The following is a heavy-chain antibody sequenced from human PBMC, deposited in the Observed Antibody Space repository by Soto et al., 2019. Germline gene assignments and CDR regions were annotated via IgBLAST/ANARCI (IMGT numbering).Heavy chain of an antibody. Sequence: QVQLQESGPGLVKPSETLSLTCSVSGGSISSYYWSWIRQPPGKGLEWIGYIYHTGSTNYNPSFKSRVTISVDTSKNQFSLKLSSVNAADTAVYYCARGGVVWTFDYWGQGTLVTVSS. J-gene: IGHJ4*02. CDR3: ARGGVVWTFDY. CDR1: GGSISSYY. CDR2: IYHTGST. V-gene: IGHV4-59*01. D-gene: IGHD2-15*01.